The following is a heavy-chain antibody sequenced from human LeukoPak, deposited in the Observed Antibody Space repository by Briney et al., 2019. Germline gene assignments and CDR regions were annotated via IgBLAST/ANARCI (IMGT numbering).Heavy chain of an antibody. CDR3: ARVKMGATVSDYYYYYMDV. J-gene: IGHJ6*03. Sequence: GGSLRLSCAASGFTFSDYTIHWVRQAPGKRLQSVSAITSNGAYTHYADSVKGRFAISRDNSRNAVFLQMGGLRIEDMAVYYCARVKMGATVSDYYYYYMDVWGKGTTVTVSS. CDR2: ITSNGAYT. V-gene: IGHV3-64*02. CDR1: GFTFSDYT. D-gene: IGHD1-26*01.